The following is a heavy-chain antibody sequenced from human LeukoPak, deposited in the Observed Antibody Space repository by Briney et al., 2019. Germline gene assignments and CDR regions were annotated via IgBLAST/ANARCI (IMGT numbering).Heavy chain of an antibody. CDR1: GGSFSGYY. Sequence: KPSETLSLTCAVYGGSFSGYYWSWIRQSPGKGLEWIGEINHSGSTNYNPSLKSRVTISVDTSKNQFSLKLSSVTAADTAVYYCARDISVSSGGPFDYWGQGTLVTVSS. V-gene: IGHV4-34*01. J-gene: IGHJ4*02. CDR2: INHSGST. D-gene: IGHD6-19*01. CDR3: ARDISVSSGGPFDY.